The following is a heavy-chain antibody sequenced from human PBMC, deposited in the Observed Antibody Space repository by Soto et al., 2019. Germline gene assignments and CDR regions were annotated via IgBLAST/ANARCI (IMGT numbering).Heavy chain of an antibody. CDR2: MYFSGFYSGST. Sequence: SSETLSLTCTVSGGSMSSSSYYWVWIRQPPGKVLEWIANMYFSGFYSGSTSYNPSLKSRVTISVDTSKNQFSLQVSSVTAADTAVYYCARGFDILTFGFCLDYWGQGTLVTVSS. V-gene: IGHV4-39*01. CDR1: GGSMSSSSYY. D-gene: IGHD3-9*01. J-gene: IGHJ4*02. CDR3: ARGFDILTFGFCLDY.